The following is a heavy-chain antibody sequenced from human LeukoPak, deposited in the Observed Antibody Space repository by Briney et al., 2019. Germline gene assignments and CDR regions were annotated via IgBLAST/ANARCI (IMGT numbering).Heavy chain of an antibody. D-gene: IGHD6-6*01. V-gene: IGHV3-30*18. CDR2: ISYDGSNK. CDR1: GFTFSSYA. CDR3: AKDRYSSSES. J-gene: IGHJ4*02. Sequence: LTGGPLRPSCAASGFTFSSYAVPWVRQAPAKGREWVAVISYDGSNKYYADSVKGRFTISRDNSKNTLYLQMNSLRAEDTAVYYCAKDRYSSSESWGQGTLVTVSS.